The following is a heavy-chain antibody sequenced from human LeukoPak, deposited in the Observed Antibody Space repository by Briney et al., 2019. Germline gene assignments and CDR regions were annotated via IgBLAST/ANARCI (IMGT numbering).Heavy chain of an antibody. CDR3: ARGPQPSSGYYYLDY. J-gene: IGHJ4*02. D-gene: IGHD3-22*01. CDR2: IYYSGST. CDR1: GGSISSSSYY. Sequence: PSETLSLTCTVSGGSISSSSYYWGWIRQPPGKGLEWIGSIYYSGSTYYNPSLKSRVTISVDTSKNQFSLKLSSVTAADTAVYYCARGPQPSSGYYYLDYWGQGTLVTVSS. V-gene: IGHV4-39*01.